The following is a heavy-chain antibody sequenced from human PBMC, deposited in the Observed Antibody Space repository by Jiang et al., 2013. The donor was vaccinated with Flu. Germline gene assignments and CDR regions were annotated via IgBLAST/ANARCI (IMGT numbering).Heavy chain of an antibody. J-gene: IGHJ6*02. D-gene: IGHD2-2*01. Sequence: SLKSRVTISVDTSKNQFSLKLSSVTAADTAVYYCARGSVVVVPAATSYYYYYGMDVWGQGTTVTVSS. V-gene: IGHV4-30-2*04. CDR3: ARGSVVVVPAATSYYYYYGMDV.